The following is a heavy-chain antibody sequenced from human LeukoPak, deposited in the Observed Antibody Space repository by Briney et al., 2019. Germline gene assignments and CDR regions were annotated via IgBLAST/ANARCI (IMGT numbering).Heavy chain of an antibody. D-gene: IGHD3-10*01. CDR3: ATGGHYYGD. V-gene: IGHV3-30*03. CDR2: ISYDGSNK. J-gene: IGHJ4*02. Sequence: PGGSLRLSCAASGFTFSSYGMHWVRQAPGKGLEWVAVISYDGSNKYYTDSVKGRFTISRDNSKNTLYLQMNSLRAEDTAVYYCATGGHYYGDWGQGTLVTVSS. CDR1: GFTFSSYG.